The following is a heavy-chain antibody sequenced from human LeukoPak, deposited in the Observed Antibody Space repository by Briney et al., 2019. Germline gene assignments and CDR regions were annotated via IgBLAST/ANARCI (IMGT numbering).Heavy chain of an antibody. CDR3: ARCYYDSSGYYYYYYYMDV. J-gene: IGHJ6*03. Sequence: ASVKVSCKASGYTFTSYGISWVRQAPGQGLEWMGWISAYNGNTNYAQKLQGRVTMTTDTSTSTAYMELRSLRSDDTAVYYCARCYYDSSGYYYYYYYMDVWGKGTTVTVSS. CDR1: GYTFTSYG. D-gene: IGHD3-22*01. V-gene: IGHV1-18*01. CDR2: ISAYNGNT.